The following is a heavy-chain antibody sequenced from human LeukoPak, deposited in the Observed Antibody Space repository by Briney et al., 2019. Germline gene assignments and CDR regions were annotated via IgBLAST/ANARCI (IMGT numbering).Heavy chain of an antibody. CDR2: IVPDSGGA. Sequence: ASVTVSCKTSGYTFTNYYVHWVRQAPGQGLEWMGYIVPDSGGADYDQKFQGRVTMTRDKSISTVYMELSSLRSDDTAVHYCSAEDKYCSGANCGKYWGQGTLVTVSS. CDR1: GYTFTNYY. D-gene: IGHD2-15*01. J-gene: IGHJ4*02. V-gene: IGHV1-2*02. CDR3: SAEDKYCSGANCGKY.